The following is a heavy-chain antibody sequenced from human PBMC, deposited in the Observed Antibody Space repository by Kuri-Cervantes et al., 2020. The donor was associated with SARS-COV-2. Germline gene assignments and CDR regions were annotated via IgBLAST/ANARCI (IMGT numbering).Heavy chain of an antibody. CDR2: ISSGGGNT. Sequence: GESLKISCATSGFTFSNYAMTWIRQAPGKGLEWVSVISSGGGNTFHTGSVKGRFTISRDNSNNTLYLQMNSLRADDTAVYYCAKGSYSSPLDYYYGMDVWGQGTTVTVSS. V-gene: IGHV3-23*01. CDR3: AKGSYSSPLDYYYGMDV. D-gene: IGHD6-13*01. CDR1: GFTFSNYA. J-gene: IGHJ6*02.